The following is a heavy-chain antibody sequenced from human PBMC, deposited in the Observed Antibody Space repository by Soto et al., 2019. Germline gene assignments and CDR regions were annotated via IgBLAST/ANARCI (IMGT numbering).Heavy chain of an antibody. CDR2: IDPSDSYT. D-gene: IGHD2-2*01. CDR1: GYSFTTYW. CDR3: ARHSMTLVVPSPRCMDV. J-gene: IGHJ6*02. Sequence: GESLKISCQGSGYSFTTYWISWVRQMPGKGLEWMGRIDPSDSYTNYSPTFQGHVTISADKSISTAYLQWSSLKASDTAMYYCARHSMTLVVPSPRCMDVWGQATTVTGSS. V-gene: IGHV5-10-1*01.